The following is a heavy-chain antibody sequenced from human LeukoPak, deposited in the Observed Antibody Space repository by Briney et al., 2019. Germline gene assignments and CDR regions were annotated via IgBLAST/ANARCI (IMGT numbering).Heavy chain of an antibody. J-gene: IGHJ5*02. D-gene: IGHD3-9*01. CDR3: AREHYDILSGYYKRGLIWFDP. V-gene: IGHV4-34*01. Sequence: PAETLCLTCAVYGGSFSGYYWSWIRQPPGKGLEWIGEINHSGSTNYNPSLKSRVTISVDTSKHQFSLKLSSVTAADTAVYYWAREHYDILSGYYKRGLIWFDPWGQGTLVTVSS. CDR2: INHSGST. CDR1: GGSFSGYY.